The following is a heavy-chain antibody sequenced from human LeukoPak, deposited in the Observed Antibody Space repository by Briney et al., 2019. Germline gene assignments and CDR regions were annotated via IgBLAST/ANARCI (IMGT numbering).Heavy chain of an antibody. CDR1: GFTFSSYS. CDR3: ARETVYDSSGYPDAFDI. Sequence: GSLRLSCAASGFTFSSYSMNWVRQAPGKGLEWVSSISSSSSYIYYADSVKGRFTISRDNAKNSLYLQMNSLRAEDTAVYYCARETVYDSSGYPDAFDIWGQGTMVTVSS. J-gene: IGHJ3*02. D-gene: IGHD3-22*01. CDR2: ISSSSSYI. V-gene: IGHV3-21*01.